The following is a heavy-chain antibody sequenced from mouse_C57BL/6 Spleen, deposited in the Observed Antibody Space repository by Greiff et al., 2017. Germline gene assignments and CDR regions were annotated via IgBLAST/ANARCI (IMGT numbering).Heavy chain of an antibody. Sequence: QVQLQQSGAELVRPGASVTLSCKASGYTFTDYEMHWVKQTPVHGLEWIGAIDPETGGTAYNQKFKGKVILTADKSSSTAYMELRSLTSEDSAVDYCTIEEECITTDLAWFAYWGQGTLVTVSA. CDR2: IDPETGGT. V-gene: IGHV1-15*01. CDR3: TIEEECITTDLAWFAY. CDR1: GYTFTDYE. D-gene: IGHD1-1*01. J-gene: IGHJ3*01.